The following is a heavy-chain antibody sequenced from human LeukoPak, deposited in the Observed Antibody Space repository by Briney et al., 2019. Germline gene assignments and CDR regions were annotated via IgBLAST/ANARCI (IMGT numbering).Heavy chain of an antibody. CDR2: ISWNSGSI. J-gene: IGHJ4*02. V-gene: IGHV3-9*01. CDR3: AKDMRHVILTGHFDY. Sequence: GGSLRLSCAASGFTFDDYAMHWVRQVPGKGQEWVSGISWNSGSIGYADSVKGRFTISRDNAKNSLYLQMNSLRAEDTALYYCAKDMRHVILTGHFDYWGQGTLVTVSS. D-gene: IGHD3-9*01. CDR1: GFTFDDYA.